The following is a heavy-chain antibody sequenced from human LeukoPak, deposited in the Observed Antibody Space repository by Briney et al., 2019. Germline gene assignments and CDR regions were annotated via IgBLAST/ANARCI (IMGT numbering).Heavy chain of an antibody. V-gene: IGHV3-53*01. CDR3: ARSVLLWLTLDY. D-gene: IGHD3-10*01. CDR1: GFTVSSNY. J-gene: IGHJ4*02. CDR2: IYSGGST. Sequence: GGSLRLSCAASGFTVSSNYMSWVRRAPGKGLEWVSVIYSGGSTYYADSVKGRFTISRDNSKNTLYLQMNSLRAEDTAVYYCARSVLLWLTLDYWGQGTLVTVSS.